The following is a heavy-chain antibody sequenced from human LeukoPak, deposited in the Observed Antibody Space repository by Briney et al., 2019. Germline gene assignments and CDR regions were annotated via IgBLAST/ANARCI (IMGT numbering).Heavy chain of an antibody. CDR2: ISSYNGNT. V-gene: IGHV1-18*01. Sequence: ASVKVSCKASGGTFSSYAISWVRQAPGQGLEWMGWISSYNGNTNYAQKFQGRVTMTTDASSNTASMELRSLRSDDTAVYYCARDCSGGYCSNSLGNWGQGTLVTVSS. D-gene: IGHD2-15*01. CDR3: ARDCSGGYCSNSLGN. J-gene: IGHJ4*02. CDR1: GGTFSSYA.